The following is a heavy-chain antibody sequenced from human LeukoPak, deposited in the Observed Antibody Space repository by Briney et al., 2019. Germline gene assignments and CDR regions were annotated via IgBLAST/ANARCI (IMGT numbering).Heavy chain of an antibody. Sequence: ASVKVSCKASGYTFTSYDINWVRQATGQGLEWMGWMNPNSGNTGYAQKFQGRVTMTRNTSISTAYMELSGLRSEDTAVYYCARGVGATGAIDYWGQGTLVTVSS. D-gene: IGHD1-26*01. CDR1: GYTFTSYD. CDR3: ARGVGATGAIDY. J-gene: IGHJ4*02. CDR2: MNPNSGNT. V-gene: IGHV1-8*01.